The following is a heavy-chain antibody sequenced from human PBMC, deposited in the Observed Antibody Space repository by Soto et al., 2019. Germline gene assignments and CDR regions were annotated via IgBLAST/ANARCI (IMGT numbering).Heavy chain of an antibody. CDR2: INAGNGNT. CDR3: APGVVVTAFDY. V-gene: IGHV1-3*01. J-gene: IGHJ4*02. D-gene: IGHD2-21*02. Sequence: QVQLVQSGAEVKKPGASVKVSCKASGYTFTSYAMHWVRQAPGQRLEWMGWINAGNGNTKYSQKFQGRVTITRDTSAITAYMELSSLRSEDTAVYYCAPGVVVTAFDYWGQGTLVTVSS. CDR1: GYTFTSYA.